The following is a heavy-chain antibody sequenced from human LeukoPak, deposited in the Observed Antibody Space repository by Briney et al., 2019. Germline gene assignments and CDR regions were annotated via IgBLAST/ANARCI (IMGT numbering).Heavy chain of an antibody. CDR2: INPNSGGT. D-gene: IGHD3-22*01. CDR3: AREDGSDYDSNY. CDR1: GYTFTGYY. J-gene: IGHJ4*02. V-gene: IGHV1-2*02. Sequence: ASVKLSCKASGYTFTGYYMHWVRQAPGQGLEWMGWINPNSGGTNYAQKFQGRVTMTRDTSISTAYMELSRLRSDDTAVYYCAREDGSDYDSNYWGQGTLVTVSS.